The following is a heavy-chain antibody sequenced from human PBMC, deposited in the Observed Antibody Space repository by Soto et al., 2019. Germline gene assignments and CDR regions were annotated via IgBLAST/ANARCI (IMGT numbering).Heavy chain of an antibody. CDR2: IDPSDSYT. D-gene: IGHD1-20*01. Sequence: LGESLKISCKGSGYSFTSYWISWVRQMPGKGLEWMGRIDPSDSYTNYSPSFQGHVTISADKSISTAYLQWSSLKASDTAMYYCARHGGYNSLYYYYGMDVWGQGTTVTVSS. V-gene: IGHV5-10-1*01. J-gene: IGHJ6*02. CDR3: ARHGGYNSLYYYYGMDV. CDR1: GYSFTSYW.